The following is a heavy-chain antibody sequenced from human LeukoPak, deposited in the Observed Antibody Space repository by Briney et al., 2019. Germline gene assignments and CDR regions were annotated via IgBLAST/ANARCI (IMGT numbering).Heavy chain of an antibody. CDR1: GFTFSSYG. D-gene: IGHD5-18*01. V-gene: IGHV3-30*18. CDR3: AKDRMGGYSYGYSYYFGY. CDR2: ISYDGSNK. Sequence: GRSLRLSCAASGFTFSSYGMHWVRQAPGKGLEWVAVISYDGSNKYYADSVKGRFTISRDNSKNTLYLQMNSLRAEDTAVYYCAKDRMGGYSYGYSYYFGYWGQGTLVTVSS. J-gene: IGHJ4*02.